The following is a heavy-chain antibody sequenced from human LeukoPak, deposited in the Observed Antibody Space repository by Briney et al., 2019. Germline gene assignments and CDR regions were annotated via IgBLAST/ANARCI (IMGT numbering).Heavy chain of an antibody. D-gene: IGHD5-18*01. Sequence: PGGSLRLSCVGSGYTFSDFEMNWVRQAPGKGLEWVAYISGRGSSIYYLDSVKGRFTISRDNSRNTVYLQMNSLRAEDTAVYYCANDLGWIQLNLGRGQGTLGTVSA. CDR3: ANDLGWIQLNLG. CDR1: GYTFSDFE. V-gene: IGHV3-23*01. J-gene: IGHJ4*02. CDR2: ISGRGSSI.